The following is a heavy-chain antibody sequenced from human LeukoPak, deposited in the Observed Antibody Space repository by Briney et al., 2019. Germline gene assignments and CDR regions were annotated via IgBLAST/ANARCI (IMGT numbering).Heavy chain of an antibody. CDR3: AKDLIVAKVAAADY. CDR1: GFTFSSYA. D-gene: IGHD2-15*01. CDR2: ISGSGGST. J-gene: IGHJ4*02. V-gene: IGHV3-23*01. Sequence: GGSLRLSCAASGFTFSSYAMSWVRQAPGKGLEWVSAISGSGGSTYYADSVKGRFTISRDNPKNTLYLQMNSLRAEDTAVYYCAKDLIVAKVAAADYWGQGTLVTVSS.